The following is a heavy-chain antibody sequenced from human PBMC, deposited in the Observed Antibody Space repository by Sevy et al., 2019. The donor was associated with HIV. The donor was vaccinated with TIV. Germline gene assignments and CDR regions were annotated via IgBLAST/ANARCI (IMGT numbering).Heavy chain of an antibody. CDR1: AGSISSYY. J-gene: IGHJ3*02. CDR3: ARENAILTPRGFDI. CDR2: IYYSGTT. V-gene: IGHV4-59*13. D-gene: IGHD3-9*01. Sequence: SETLSLTCSVSAGSISSYYWSWIRQPPGKGLEWIGYIYYSGTTDYNPSLKSRVTISQDKSKKVFSLRLRSVTAADTGVYYRARENAILTPRGFDIWGQGTMVNVSS.